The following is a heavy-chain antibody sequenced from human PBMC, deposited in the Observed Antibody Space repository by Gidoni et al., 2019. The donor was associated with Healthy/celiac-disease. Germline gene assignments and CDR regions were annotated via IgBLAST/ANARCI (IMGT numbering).Heavy chain of an antibody. Sequence: EVQLVESGGGLVQPGGSLRLSCAASGFTFSSYWMSWVRQAPGKGLEGVANIKQDGSEKYYVDSVKGRFTISRDNAKNSLYLQMNSLRAEDTAVYYCARTSIITMIVVAGGYFDYWGQGTLVTVSS. CDR3: ARTSIITMIVVAGGYFDY. D-gene: IGHD3-22*01. V-gene: IGHV3-7*01. CDR2: IKQDGSEK. J-gene: IGHJ4*02. CDR1: GFTFSSYW.